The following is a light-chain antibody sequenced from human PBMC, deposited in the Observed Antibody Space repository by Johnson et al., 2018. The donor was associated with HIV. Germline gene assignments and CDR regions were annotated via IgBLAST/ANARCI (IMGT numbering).Light chain of an antibody. CDR2: ENN. J-gene: IGLJ1*01. Sequence: QSVLTQPPSVSAAPGQKVTISCSGSSSNIGNNYVSWYRQLPGTAPKLLIYENNKRPSGIPDRFSGSKSGTSVTLGITGLQTGDEADYYCGTWDNSLSTGAVFGTGTKVTVL. CDR3: GTWDNSLSTGAV. CDR1: SSNIGNNY. V-gene: IGLV1-51*02.